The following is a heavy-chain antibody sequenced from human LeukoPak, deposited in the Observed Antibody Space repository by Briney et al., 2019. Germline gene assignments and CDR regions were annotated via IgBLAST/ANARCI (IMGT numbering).Heavy chain of an antibody. J-gene: IGHJ4*02. Sequence: ASVKVSCKASGYTFTAYYMNWVRQAPGQGLEWMGWINPNSGGADYAQKFQGRISMTRDTSISTAYMELSRLTSDDTAVYYCARYGVPDRNYLDSWGQGTLVTVSS. V-gene: IGHV1-2*02. CDR3: ARYGVPDRNYLDS. CDR2: INPNSGGA. CDR1: GYTFTAYY. D-gene: IGHD1-14*01.